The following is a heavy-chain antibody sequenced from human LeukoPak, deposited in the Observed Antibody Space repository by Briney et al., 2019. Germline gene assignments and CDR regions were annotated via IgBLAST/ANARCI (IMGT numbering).Heavy chain of an antibody. CDR1: GFTFSSYSM. J-gene: IGHJ4*02. Sequence: PGGSLRLSCAASGFTFSSYSMNWVRQPPGKGLEWIGEMYLSGTTHSNPSVKSRVTISIDKSKNQFFLNLSSVTAADTAVYYCAGLVGRYSSGLYYYYFDYWGQGTLVTVSS. CDR3: AGLVGRYSSGLYYYYFDY. D-gene: IGHD3-22*01. CDR2: MYLSGTT. V-gene: IGHV4-4*02.